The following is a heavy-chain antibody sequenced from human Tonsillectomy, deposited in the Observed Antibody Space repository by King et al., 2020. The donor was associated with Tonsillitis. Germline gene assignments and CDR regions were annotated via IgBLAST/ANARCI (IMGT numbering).Heavy chain of an antibody. J-gene: IGHJ4*02. CDR3: AIDSFDVSVRYYHWRGYFYY. V-gene: IGHV1-46*01. D-gene: IGHD3-10*01. CDR1: GYTFTSYY. Sequence: QLVQSGAEVKKPGASVKVSCKASGYTFTSYYMHWVRQAPGQGLEWMGIINPSGGSTSYAQKFQGRVTMTRDTSTSTVYMELSSLRSEDTAVYYCAIDSFDVSVRYYHWRGYFYYWGQGTLVTVSS. CDR2: INPSGGST.